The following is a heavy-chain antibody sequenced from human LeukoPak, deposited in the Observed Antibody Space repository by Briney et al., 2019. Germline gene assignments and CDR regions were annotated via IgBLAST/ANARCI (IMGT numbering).Heavy chain of an antibody. CDR1: GFTFSTYS. V-gene: IGHV3-21*01. D-gene: IGHD6-13*01. J-gene: IGHJ3*02. Sequence: PGGSLRLSCAASGFTFSTYSVNWVRQAPGKGLEWVSSISSSSTYISYADSVKGRFTISRDNAKNSLYLQMNSLRAEDTAVYYCARGWVTYSSSSLPDAFDIWGQGTMVTVSS. CDR3: ARGWVTYSSSSLPDAFDI. CDR2: ISSSSTYI.